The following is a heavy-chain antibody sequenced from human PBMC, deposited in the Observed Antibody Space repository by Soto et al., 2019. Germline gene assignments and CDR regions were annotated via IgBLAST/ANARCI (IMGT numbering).Heavy chain of an antibody. D-gene: IGHD6-13*01. CDR2: ISGSGGST. J-gene: IGHJ3*01. V-gene: IGHV3-23*01. CDR1: VFTFSCYA. CDR3: ANGGIAAVVFV. Sequence: EVQLLESGGGLVQPGGSLRLSCADSVFTFSCYAMSWVRHAPGKGLEWVSAISGSGGSTYYADSVKGRFTISRDNSKNTLYLQMNSLRAEYTAVYYCANGGIAAVVFVWGQGTMVTVSS.